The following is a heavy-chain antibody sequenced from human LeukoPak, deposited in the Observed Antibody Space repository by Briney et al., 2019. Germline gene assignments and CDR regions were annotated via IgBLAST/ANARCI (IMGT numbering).Heavy chain of an antibody. Sequence: GASVKVSCKASGYTFTSYDINWVRQATGQGLEWMGWMNPNSGNTGYAQKFQGRVTMTRNTSISTAYMELSSLRSEDTAVYYCARSSEVRVWWLHYYYYYMDVWAKGPRSPSP. D-gene: IGHD5-12*01. V-gene: IGHV1-8*01. CDR1: GYTFTSYD. CDR3: ARSSEVRVWWLHYYYYYMDV. CDR2: MNPNSGNT. J-gene: IGHJ6*03.